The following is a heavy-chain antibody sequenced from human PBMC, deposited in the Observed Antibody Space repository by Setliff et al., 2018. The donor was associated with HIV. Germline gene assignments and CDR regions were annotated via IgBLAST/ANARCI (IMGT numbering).Heavy chain of an antibody. CDR1: GGSMRNYY. J-gene: IGHJ6*03. V-gene: IGHV4-59*08. CDR2: ISYNGIT. Sequence: ETLSLTCSVSGGSMRNYYWSWTRQPPRKGLEWVGYISYNGITTYNPSLKSRVTISVDTSKNQISLKLSSVTAADTAVHYCASLDGSESPYIYYYYMDVWGKGTAVT. D-gene: IGHD3-10*01. CDR3: ASLDGSESPYIYYYYMDV.